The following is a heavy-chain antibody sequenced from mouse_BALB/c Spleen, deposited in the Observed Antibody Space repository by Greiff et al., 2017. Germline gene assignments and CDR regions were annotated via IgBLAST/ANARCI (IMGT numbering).Heavy chain of an antibody. CDR2: ISSGGST. V-gene: IGHV5-6-5*01. CDR3: AREGTPYFDY. CDR1: GFTFSSYA. J-gene: IGHJ2*01. D-gene: IGHD2-14*01. Sequence: EVQVVESGGGLVKPGGSLKLSCAASGFTFSSYAMSWVRQTPEKRLEWVASISSGGSTYYPDSVKGRFTISRDNARNILYLQMSSLRSEDTAMYYCAREGTPYFDYWGQGTTLTVSS.